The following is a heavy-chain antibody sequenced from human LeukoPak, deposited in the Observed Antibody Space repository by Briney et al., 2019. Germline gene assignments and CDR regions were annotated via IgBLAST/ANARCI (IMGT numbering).Heavy chain of an antibody. D-gene: IGHD2-15*01. CDR2: IRYDGSNK. Sequence: PGGSLRLSCAASGFTFCSYGMHWVRQAPGKGLEWVAFIRYDGSNKYYADSVKGRFTISRDNSKNTLYLQMNSLRAEDMALYYCAKAYCSGGSCGAFDIWGQGTMVTVSS. CDR1: GFTFCSYG. J-gene: IGHJ3*02. CDR3: AKAYCSGGSCGAFDI. V-gene: IGHV3-30*02.